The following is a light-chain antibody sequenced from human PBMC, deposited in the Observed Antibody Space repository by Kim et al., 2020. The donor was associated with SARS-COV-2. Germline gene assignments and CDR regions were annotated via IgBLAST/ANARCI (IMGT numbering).Light chain of an antibody. CDR1: TSNIENNC. CDR3: GTWDSSLSVYV. V-gene: IGLV1-51*01. CDR2: DND. Sequence: GQKVATPGSRRTSNIENNCVPWYQQRPGSAPNPLIFDNDERPSGIPDRFSGSKAGTSATLGITGLQTGDEADYYCGTWDSSLSVYVFGTGTKVTVL. J-gene: IGLJ1*01.